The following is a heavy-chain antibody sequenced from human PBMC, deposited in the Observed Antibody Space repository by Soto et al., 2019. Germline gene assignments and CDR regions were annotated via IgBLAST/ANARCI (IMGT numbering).Heavy chain of an antibody. CDR3: TVWGSGNDFGAA. CDR1: GFTFSDHY. CDR2: SKNKADSYTT. J-gene: IGHJ4*02. Sequence: EVQLVESGGGLVQPGGSLRLSCAASGFTFSDHYMDWVRQAPGKGLEWVGRSKNKADSYTTEYAASVKGRFTISRDGSKYSLFLQMNSLITEDTAVYYCTVWGSGNDFGAAWGQGILVTVSS. V-gene: IGHV3-72*01. D-gene: IGHD3-10*01.